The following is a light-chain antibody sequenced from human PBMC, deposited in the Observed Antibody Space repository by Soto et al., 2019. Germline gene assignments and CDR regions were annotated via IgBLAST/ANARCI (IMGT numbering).Light chain of an antibody. CDR2: EVS. CDR3: CSYAGSNNFV. V-gene: IGLV2-14*01. J-gene: IGLJ1*01. Sequence: QSVLTQPASVSGSPGQSITISCTGTSSDVGGYNYVSWYQQHPGKAPKLMIYEVSNRPSGVSNRFSGSKSGNTASLTISGLQAEDEADFYCCSYAGSNNFVFGTGTKVTV. CDR1: SSDVGGYNY.